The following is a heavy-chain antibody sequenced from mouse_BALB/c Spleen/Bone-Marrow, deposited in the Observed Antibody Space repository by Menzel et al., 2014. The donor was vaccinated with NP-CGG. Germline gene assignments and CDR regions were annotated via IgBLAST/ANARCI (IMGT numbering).Heavy chain of an antibody. CDR1: GFTFSSYA. CDR2: ISSGGTYT. V-gene: IGHV5-9-4*01. CDR3: ARDLLWYHPLDY. D-gene: IGHD2-1*01. J-gene: IGHJ4*01. Sequence: EVHLVESGGGLVKPGGSLKLSCAASGFTFSSYAMSWVRQSPEKRLEWVAEISSGGTYTYYPDTVTGRFTISRDNARNTLYLEMSSLRSEDTAIYYCARDLLWYHPLDYWGQGTSVTVSS.